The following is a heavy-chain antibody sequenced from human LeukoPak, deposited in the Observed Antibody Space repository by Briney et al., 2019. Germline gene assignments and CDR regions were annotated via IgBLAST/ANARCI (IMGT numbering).Heavy chain of an antibody. CDR2: IYSGGNT. CDR1: GFTVSSNY. J-gene: IGHJ6*02. D-gene: IGHD3-10*01. Sequence: SGGSLRLSCAASGFTVSSNYMSWVRQAPGKGLEWISIIYSGGNTYYADSVKGRFTVSRDNSKNTLSLQMNSLRAEDTAVYYCARGQSGTPHYYYGMDVWGQGTTVTVSS. V-gene: IGHV3-53*01. CDR3: ARGQSGTPHYYYGMDV.